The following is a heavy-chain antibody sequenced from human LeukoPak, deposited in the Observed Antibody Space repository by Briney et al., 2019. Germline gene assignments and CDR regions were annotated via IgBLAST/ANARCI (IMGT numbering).Heavy chain of an antibody. CDR1: GFTFSRFA. D-gene: IGHD6-19*01. Sequence: PGGSLRLSCSASGFTFSRFAMTWVRHLPGKGLEWVSTISGNGLQTFYADSVKGRFSVSRDNSKNIVYLQMDSLRADDSALYSCAKDANYFDSSDYFIPFDYWGPGTLVTVAS. V-gene: IGHV3-23*01. CDR2: ISGNGLQT. CDR3: AKDANYFDSSDYFIPFDY. J-gene: IGHJ4*02.